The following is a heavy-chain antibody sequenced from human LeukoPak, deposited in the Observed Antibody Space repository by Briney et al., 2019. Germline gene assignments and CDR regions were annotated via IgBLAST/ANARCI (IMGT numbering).Heavy chain of an antibody. CDR3: ATFTILRGDAF. J-gene: IGHJ4*02. D-gene: IGHD3-10*01. Sequence: ASVKVSCKVAGYTLTELSNHWARQAPGKGLEWMGRFDPEDGETIYAQKFQDRVTMTEDTSTDTAYMELSSLRSEDTAVYYCATFTILRGDAFWGQGTLVTVSS. CDR1: GYTLTELS. V-gene: IGHV1-24*01. CDR2: FDPEDGET.